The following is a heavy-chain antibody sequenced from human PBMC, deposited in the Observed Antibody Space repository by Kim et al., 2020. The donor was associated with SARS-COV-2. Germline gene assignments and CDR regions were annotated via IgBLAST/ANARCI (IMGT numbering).Heavy chain of an antibody. CDR2: IIPILGIA. V-gene: IGHV1-69*04. CDR3: APWAYYYGSGTPISDY. D-gene: IGHD3-10*01. Sequence: SVKVSCKASGGTFSSYAISWVRQAPGQGLEWMGRIIPILGIANYAQKFQGRVTITADKSTSTAYMELSSLRPEDTAVYYCAPWAYYYGSGTPISDYWGQGTLVTVSS. J-gene: IGHJ4*02. CDR1: GGTFSSYA.